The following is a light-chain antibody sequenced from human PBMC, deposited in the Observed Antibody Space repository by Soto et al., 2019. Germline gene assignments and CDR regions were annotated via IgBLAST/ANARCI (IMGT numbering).Light chain of an antibody. Sequence: EIVLTQSPGTLSLSPGERATLSCRASQDIGSSNVAWYQHKPGLAPRLLLYGASSRATGIPDRFSGGGSGTDFTLTISRLEPDDFGVYYCQHYQTFLPLTFGGGTKVEIK. J-gene: IGKJ4*01. CDR2: GAS. V-gene: IGKV3-20*01. CDR1: QDIGSSN. CDR3: QHYQTFLPLT.